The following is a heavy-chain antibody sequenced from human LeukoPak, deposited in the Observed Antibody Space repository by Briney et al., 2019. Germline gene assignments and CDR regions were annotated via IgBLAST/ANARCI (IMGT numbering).Heavy chain of an antibody. CDR2: INSDESST. CDR1: GLTFSNYW. Sequence: GGSQTLLCTGSGLTFSNYWKLWPRHAPGKGLVWVSGINSDESSTNYAVSVRGRFPISRENPKNTLYLKKNRVIHEDRPIFYCCLSMVRALSPDEWGQGTLVTVS. D-gene: IGHD3-10*01. J-gene: IGHJ4*02. V-gene: IGHV3-74*01. CDR3: CLSMVRALSPDE.